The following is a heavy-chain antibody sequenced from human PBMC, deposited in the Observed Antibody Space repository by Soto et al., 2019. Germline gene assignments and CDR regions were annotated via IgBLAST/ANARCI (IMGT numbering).Heavy chain of an antibody. CDR3: ARGYDSSGYYYFFDY. J-gene: IGHJ4*02. Sequence: GGSLRLSCAASGFTFSSYGMHWVRQAPGKGLEWVAVIWYDGSNKYYADSVKGRFTISRDNSKNTLYLQMNSLRAEDTAVYYCARGYDSSGYYYFFDYWGQGTLVTVSS. CDR2: IWYDGSNK. D-gene: IGHD3-22*01. V-gene: IGHV3-33*01. CDR1: GFTFSSYG.